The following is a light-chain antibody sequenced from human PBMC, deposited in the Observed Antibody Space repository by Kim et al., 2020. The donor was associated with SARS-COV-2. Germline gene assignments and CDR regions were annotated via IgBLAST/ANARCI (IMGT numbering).Light chain of an antibody. CDR1: ISNIGSYNY. CDR3: SSFTTRSTLV. Sequence: SITISCTGTISNIGSYNYVSWHQQHPGKAPKLMIYDVNKRPSGISSRFSGSKSGSTASLTISGLQSEDEADYYCSSFTTRSTLVFGGGTQLTVL. V-gene: IGLV2-14*03. J-gene: IGLJ3*02. CDR2: DVN.